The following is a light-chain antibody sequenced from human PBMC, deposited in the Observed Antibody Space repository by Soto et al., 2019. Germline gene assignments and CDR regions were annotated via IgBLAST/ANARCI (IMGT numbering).Light chain of an antibody. Sequence: QSVLTQSPSASASLGASVKLTCTLSSGHSSYAIAWHQQQPEKGPRYLMKLNSDGSHSKGDGIPDRFSGSSSGAERYLTISSLQSEDEADYYCQTWALAHVVFGGGTKLTVL. CDR1: SGHSSYA. J-gene: IGLJ2*01. V-gene: IGLV4-69*01. CDR3: QTWALAHVV. CDR2: LNSDGSH.